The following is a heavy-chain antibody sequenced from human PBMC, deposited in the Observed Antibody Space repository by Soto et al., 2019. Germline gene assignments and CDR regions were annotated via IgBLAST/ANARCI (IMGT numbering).Heavy chain of an antibody. D-gene: IGHD6-19*01. CDR2: ISYDASNK. V-gene: IGHV3-30*03. CDR3: ARSSGWGIDY. J-gene: IGHJ4*02. CDR1: GFTFSSYA. Sequence: QVQLVESGGTVVQPGRSLRLSCAASGFTFSSYALHWVRQAPGKGLEWVTLISYDASNKYYGNSEKGRFTISRDNSKNTLYLQMDSLRAEDTAVYYCARSSGWGIDYWGQGTLVTVSS.